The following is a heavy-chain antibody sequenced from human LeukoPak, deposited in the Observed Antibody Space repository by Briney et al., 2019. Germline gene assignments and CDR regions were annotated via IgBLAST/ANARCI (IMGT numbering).Heavy chain of an antibody. CDR2: ISWNSGSI. D-gene: IGHD6-6*01. V-gene: IGHV3-9*03. J-gene: IGHJ4*02. Sequence: PGGSLRLSCAASGLTFDDYAMHWVRQAPGKGLEGVSGISWNSGSIGHADSVKGRFTISRDDAKNSLYLQMNSLRAEDMALYYCAKDYSSSPSFFDYWGQGTLVTVSS. CDR1: GLTFDDYA. CDR3: AKDYSSSPSFFDY.